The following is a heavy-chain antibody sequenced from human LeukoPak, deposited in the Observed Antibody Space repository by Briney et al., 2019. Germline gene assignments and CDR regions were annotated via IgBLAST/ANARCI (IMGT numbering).Heavy chain of an antibody. CDR1: GGSMSSYY. CDR2: IYYSGST. J-gene: IGHJ4*02. Sequence: PSETLSLTCTVSGGSMSSYYWSWIRQPPGKGLEWIAHIYYSGSTNYNPSLKSRVTISVDTSKNQFSLKLSSVTAADTAVYYCARDFRSGHFDYWGQGTLVTVSS. D-gene: IGHD6-25*01. V-gene: IGHV4-59*12. CDR3: ARDFRSGHFDY.